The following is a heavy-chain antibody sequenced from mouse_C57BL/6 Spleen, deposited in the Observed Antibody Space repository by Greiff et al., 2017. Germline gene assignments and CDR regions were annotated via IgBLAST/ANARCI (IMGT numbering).Heavy chain of an antibody. Sequence: QVQLQQPGAELVKPGASVKLSCKASGYTFTSYWMQWVKQRPGQGLEWIGEIDPSASYTNYNQKFKGKATLTVDTSSSTAYMQLSSLTSEDSAVYYCARRGLGYWGQGTTLTVSS. CDR2: IDPSASYT. CDR1: GYTFTSYW. CDR3: ARRGLGY. J-gene: IGHJ2*01. D-gene: IGHD2-2*01. V-gene: IGHV1-50*01.